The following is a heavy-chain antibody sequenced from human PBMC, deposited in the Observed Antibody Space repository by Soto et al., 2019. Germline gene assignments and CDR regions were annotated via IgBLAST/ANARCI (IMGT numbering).Heavy chain of an antibody. Sequence: GASVKVSCKASGYTFTSYYMHWLRQAPGQRLEWMGWINAGNGNTKYSQKFQGRVTITRDTSASTAYMELSSLRSEDTAVYYCAFGGSGSTFDYWGQGTLVTVSS. J-gene: IGHJ4*02. D-gene: IGHD5-12*01. CDR1: GYTFTSYY. CDR2: INAGNGNT. V-gene: IGHV1-3*01. CDR3: AFGGSGSTFDY.